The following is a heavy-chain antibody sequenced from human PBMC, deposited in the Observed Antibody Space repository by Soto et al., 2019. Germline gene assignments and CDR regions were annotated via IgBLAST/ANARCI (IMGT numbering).Heavy chain of an antibody. CDR3: TRSTTVPRYYGMDV. J-gene: IGHJ6*02. CDR2: IRSKAYGGTT. D-gene: IGHD4-4*01. Sequence: SLRLSCTASGFTFGDYAMSWVRQAPGKGLEWVGFIRSKAYGGTTEYAASVKGRFTISRDDSKSIAYLQMNSLKTEDTAVYYCTRSTTVPRYYGMDVWGQGTTVTVSS. V-gene: IGHV3-49*04. CDR1: GFTFGDYA.